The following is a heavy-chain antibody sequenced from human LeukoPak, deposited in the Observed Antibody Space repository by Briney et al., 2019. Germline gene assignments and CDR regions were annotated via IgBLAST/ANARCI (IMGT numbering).Heavy chain of an antibody. CDR1: GGSISSYY. CDR2: IYYSGST. Sequence: SSETLSLTCTVSGGSISSYYWSWIRQPPGKGLEWIGYIYYSGSTNYNPSLKSRVSISIDTSKKQFSLRLSSVTAADTAVYYCARDAGGSGSYAPRGNYYYYMDVWGKGTTVTVSS. J-gene: IGHJ6*03. D-gene: IGHD3-10*01. CDR3: ARDAGGSGSYAPRGNYYYYMDV. V-gene: IGHV4-59*01.